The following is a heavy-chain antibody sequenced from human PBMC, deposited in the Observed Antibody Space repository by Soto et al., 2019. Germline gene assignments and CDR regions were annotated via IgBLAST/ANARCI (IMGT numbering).Heavy chain of an antibody. CDR3: AKDTGLGGTGSLCFDY. CDR2: ISGSGGST. CDR1: GFTFSSYA. Sequence: EVQLLESRGGLVQPGGSLRLSCAASGFTFSSYAMTWVRQAPGKGLEWVSAISGSGGSTYYADSVKGRFTISRDNSKNTLYLQMNSLRAEDTAVYYCAKDTGLGGTGSLCFDYWGQGTLVTVSS. J-gene: IGHJ4*02. D-gene: IGHD1-1*01. V-gene: IGHV3-23*01.